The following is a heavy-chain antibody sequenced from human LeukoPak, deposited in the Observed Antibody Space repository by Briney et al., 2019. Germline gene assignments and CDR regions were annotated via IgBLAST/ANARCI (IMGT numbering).Heavy chain of an antibody. CDR3: ARERAQSSTPFDY. V-gene: IGHV4-59*12. J-gene: IGHJ4*02. D-gene: IGHD1-26*01. CDR1: GGSISSYY. CDR2: IYYSGST. Sequence: SETLSLTCTVSGGSISSYYWSWIRQPPGKGLEWIGSIYYSGSTYYNPSLKSRVTISVDTSKNQFSLKLSSVTAADTAVYYCARERAQSSTPFDYWGQGTLVTVSS.